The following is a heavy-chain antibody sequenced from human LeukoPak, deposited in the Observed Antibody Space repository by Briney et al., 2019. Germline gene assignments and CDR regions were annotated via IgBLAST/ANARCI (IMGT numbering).Heavy chain of an antibody. Sequence: KPGESPKISCKGSGYRFTSYWIGWVRQMPGKGLEWMGIIYPGDSDTRYSPSFQGQVTISADKSISTAYLQWSSLKASDTAMYYCARTPELGDENWYFDLWGRGTLVTVSS. CDR2: IYPGDSDT. D-gene: IGHD7-27*01. CDR3: ARTPELGDENWYFDL. V-gene: IGHV5-51*03. J-gene: IGHJ2*01. CDR1: GYRFTSYW.